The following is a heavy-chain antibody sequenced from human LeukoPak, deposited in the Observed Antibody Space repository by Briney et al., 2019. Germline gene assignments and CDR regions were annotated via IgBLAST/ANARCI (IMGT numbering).Heavy chain of an antibody. J-gene: IGHJ4*02. CDR1: GFTVSSNY. V-gene: IGHV3-66*01. CDR2: IYSGGST. CDR3: ARDGPNYYDINGMDY. D-gene: IGHD3-22*01. Sequence: GGSLRLSCAASGFTVSSNYMSWVRQAPGKGLEWVSVIYSGGSTYYADSVKGRFTISRDNSKNTLYLQMNSLRAEDTAVYYCARDGPNYYDINGMDYWGQGTLVTVSS.